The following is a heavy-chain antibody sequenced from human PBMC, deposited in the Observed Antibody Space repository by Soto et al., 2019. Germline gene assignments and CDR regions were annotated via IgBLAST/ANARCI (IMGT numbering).Heavy chain of an antibody. CDR2: IYYCGST. CDR3: ARRDWNGINP. J-gene: IGHJ5*02. D-gene: IGHD1-1*01. V-gene: IGHV4-39*01. CDR1: GGSISRSSYF. Sequence: LQLQESGPGLLKPSETLSLTCTVAGGSISRSSYFWGWIRQPPGKGLAWIGNIYYCGSTYYNPSLKSRVTISVDTSKNPFSPKLSSVTAADTAVYYCARRDWNGINPWGQGTLVTVSS.